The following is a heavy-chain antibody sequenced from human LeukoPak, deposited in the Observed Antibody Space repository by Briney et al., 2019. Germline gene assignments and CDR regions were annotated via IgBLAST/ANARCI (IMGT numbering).Heavy chain of an antibody. CDR2: IIPIFGTA. CDR3: ATYGSGKKTFDY. CDR1: GGTFSSYA. J-gene: IGHJ4*02. Sequence: SVKVSCKASGGTFSSYAISWVRQAPGQGLEWMGGIIPIFGTANYAQKFQGRVTITADESTSTAYVELSSLRSEDTAVYYCATYGSGKKTFDYWGQGTLVTVSS. D-gene: IGHD3-10*01. V-gene: IGHV1-69*13.